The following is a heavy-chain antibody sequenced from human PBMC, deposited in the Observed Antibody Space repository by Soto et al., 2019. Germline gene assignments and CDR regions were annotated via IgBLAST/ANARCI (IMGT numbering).Heavy chain of an antibody. CDR3: ARVTVPGSSWPNYFDY. D-gene: IGHD6-13*01. CDR1: GFSLSTSGMC. Sequence: SGPTLGEPTQTLTLTCTFSGFSLSTSGMCVSWIRQPPGKALEWLALIDWDDDKYYSTSLKTRLTISKDTSKNQVVLTMTNMDPVDTATYYCARVTVPGSSWPNYFDYWGQGTLVTVSS. V-gene: IGHV2-70*01. J-gene: IGHJ4*02. CDR2: IDWDDDK.